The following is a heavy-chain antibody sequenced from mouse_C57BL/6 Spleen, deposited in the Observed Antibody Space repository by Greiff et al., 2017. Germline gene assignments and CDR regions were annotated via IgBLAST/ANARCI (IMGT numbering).Heavy chain of an antibody. V-gene: IGHV1-9*01. CDR1: GYTFTGYW. D-gene: IGHD1-1*01. CDR3: ARRDYGTLYYFDS. CDR2: ILPGSGST. Sequence: QLQQSGAELMKPGASVKLSCKATGYTFTGYWIEWVKRRLGHGLEWIGEILPGSGSTTSNEKFKGKATFTSDTSSNTTYMQLSSLTTEDSAIYYCARRDYGTLYYFDSRGKDTTLTVSS. J-gene: IGHJ2*01.